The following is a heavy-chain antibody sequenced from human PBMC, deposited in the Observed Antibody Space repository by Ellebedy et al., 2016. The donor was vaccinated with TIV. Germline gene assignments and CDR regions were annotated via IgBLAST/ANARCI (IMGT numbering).Heavy chain of an antibody. Sequence: PGGSLRLSCAASGFTFSDYYMSWIRQAPGKGLEWVSYISSSGSTIYYADSVKGRFTISRDNAKNSLYLQMNSLRAEDTAVYYCVRTPGIAAAGIQLAYYYYGMDVWGQGTTVTVSS. V-gene: IGHV3-11*04. CDR2: ISSSGSTI. J-gene: IGHJ6*02. CDR1: GFTFSDYY. D-gene: IGHD6-13*01. CDR3: VRTPGIAAAGIQLAYYYYGMDV.